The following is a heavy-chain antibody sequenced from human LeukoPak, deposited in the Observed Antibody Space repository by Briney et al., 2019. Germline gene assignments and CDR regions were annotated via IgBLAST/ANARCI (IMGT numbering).Heavy chain of an antibody. V-gene: IGHV1-2*02. CDR1: GYTFTGYY. CDR2: INPNSGGT. CDR3: ARGKDRGYDWFDY. J-gene: IGHJ4*02. D-gene: IGHD5-12*01. Sequence: GASVKVSCKASGYTFTGYYMHWVRQAPGQGLEWMGWINPNSGGTNYAQKLQGRVTMTRDTSNSTAYMEMSRLRSDDTALYCCARGKDRGYDWFDYWREGTLVTVPS.